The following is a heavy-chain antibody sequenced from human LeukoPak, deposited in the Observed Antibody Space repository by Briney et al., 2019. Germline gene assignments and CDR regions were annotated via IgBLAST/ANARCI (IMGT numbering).Heavy chain of an antibody. CDR2: IYDRGST. CDR3: ASYRSSQYFDF. Sequence: SETLSLTCAVSGGSIGNGGYSWSWIRQPPGKGLEWIGYIYDRGSTYHNPSLRSRLTMSVDRSKNQFSLNLSSVTAADTAVYYCASYRSSQYFDFWGQGTLDTVSS. D-gene: IGHD6-13*01. CDR1: GGSIGNGGYS. V-gene: IGHV4-30-2*01. J-gene: IGHJ4*02.